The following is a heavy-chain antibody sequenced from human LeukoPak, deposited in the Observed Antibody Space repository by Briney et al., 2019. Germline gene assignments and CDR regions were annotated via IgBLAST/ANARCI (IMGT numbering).Heavy chain of an antibody. CDR2: ISGSGGST. CDR3: AKLEWLQTDDYFDY. CDR1: GFTFSSYA. J-gene: IGHJ4*02. V-gene: IGHV3-23*01. D-gene: IGHD5-24*01. Sequence: PGGSLRLSCAASGFTFSSYAMSWVRQAPGKGLEWVSAISGSGGSTYYADSVKGRFTISRDSSKNPLYLQMNSLRAEDTAVYYCAKLEWLQTDDYFDYWGQGTLVTVSS.